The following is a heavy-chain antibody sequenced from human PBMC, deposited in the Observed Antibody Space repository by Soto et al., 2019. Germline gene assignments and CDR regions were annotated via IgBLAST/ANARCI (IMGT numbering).Heavy chain of an antibody. D-gene: IGHD2-21*02. J-gene: IGHJ4*02. Sequence: PGGSLRLSCGVSGFPFAPSTMSRVRQAPGKGLEWVSTISVSVGSTYSADSVQGRFTVSSDISDNTLFLRMTSLTADDTAVYFCAKRDVPHSTSNAYFYDHWGRGVLVTVSS. CDR2: ISVSVGST. CDR1: GFPFAPST. CDR3: AKRDVPHSTSNAYFYDH. V-gene: IGHV3-23*01.